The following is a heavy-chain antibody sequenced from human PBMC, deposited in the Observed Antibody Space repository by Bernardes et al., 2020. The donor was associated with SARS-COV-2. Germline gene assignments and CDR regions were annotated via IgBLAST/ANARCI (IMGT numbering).Heavy chain of an antibody. D-gene: IGHD6-13*01. CDR1: GYTFTGYY. CDR2: INPNSGVT. Sequence: ASVKVSCKASGYTFTGYYMHWVRQAPGQGLEWMGWINPNSGVTNYAQKFQGRVTMTRDTSISTAYMELSRLRSDDTAVYYCAREELAAAAYYFDDSSQGTLVTVSS. V-gene: IGHV1-2*02. CDR3: AREELAAAAYYFDD. J-gene: IGHJ4*02.